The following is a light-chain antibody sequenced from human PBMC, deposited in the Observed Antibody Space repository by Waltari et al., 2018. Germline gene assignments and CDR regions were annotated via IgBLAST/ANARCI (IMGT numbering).Light chain of an antibody. CDR1: SSDVGSHNL. J-gene: IGLJ2*01. V-gene: IGLV2-23*01. CDR3: CSYAGGTASIL. Sequence: QSALTQPASVSGSPGQSITIPCTGTSSDVGSHNLVSWYPHHPGKAPKLMIYEDTKRPSGVSNRFSGSKSGNTASLTISGLQAEDEADYYCCSYAGGTASILLGGGTKLTVL. CDR2: EDT.